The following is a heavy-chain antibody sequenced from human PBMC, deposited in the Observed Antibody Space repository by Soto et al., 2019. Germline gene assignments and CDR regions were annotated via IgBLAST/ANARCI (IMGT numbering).Heavy chain of an antibody. Sequence: EVQLVESGGGLVQPGGSLRLSCAASGFTFSSHTMHWVRQAPGKGLEYVSTVSSNGGSTYYADSVRGRFTISRDNSKNKLYLQRGSLRAEDMAVYYCARSLGSSWYYAFDIWGQGTMVTVSS. CDR1: GFTFSSHT. CDR3: ARSLGSSWYYAFDI. D-gene: IGHD6-13*01. V-gene: IGHV3-64*07. CDR2: VSSNGGST. J-gene: IGHJ3*02.